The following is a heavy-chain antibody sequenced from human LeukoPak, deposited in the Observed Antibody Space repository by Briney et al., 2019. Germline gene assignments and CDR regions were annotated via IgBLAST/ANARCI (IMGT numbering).Heavy chain of an antibody. J-gene: IGHJ4*02. CDR1: GGSISSSSYS. D-gene: IGHD6-13*01. CDR3: ARHIAAAGIGYFDY. V-gene: IGHV4-39*01. Sequence: SETVSLTCTVSGGSISSSSYSWGWIRQPPGKGLEWIGSIYYSGSTYYNPSLKSRVTISVDTSKNQFSLKLSSVTAADTAVYYCARHIAAAGIGYFDYWGQGTLVTVSS. CDR2: IYYSGST.